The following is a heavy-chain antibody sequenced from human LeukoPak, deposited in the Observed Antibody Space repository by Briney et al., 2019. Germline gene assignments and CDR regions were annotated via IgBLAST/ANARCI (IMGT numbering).Heavy chain of an antibody. D-gene: IGHD3-22*01. J-gene: IGHJ3*02. CDR2: ISSSSSYI. Sequence: GGSLRLSCAASGFTFSSYSMNWVRQAPRKGLEWVSSISSSSSYIYYADSVKGRFTISRDNAKNSLYLQMNSLRAEDTAVYYCARDVVFYYFDSSGYFGAFDIWGQGTMVTVSS. CDR1: GFTFSSYS. CDR3: ARDVVFYYFDSSGYFGAFDI. V-gene: IGHV3-21*01.